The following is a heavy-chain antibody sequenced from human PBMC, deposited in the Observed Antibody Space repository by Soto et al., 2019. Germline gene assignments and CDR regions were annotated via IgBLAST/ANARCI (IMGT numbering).Heavy chain of an antibody. CDR1: GFTFSSYA. V-gene: IGHV3-64*01. J-gene: IGHJ4*02. CDR3: AKEGYYYRSGSYYLDGPFDY. Sequence: EVQLVESGGGLVQPGGSLRLSCAASGFTFSSYAMHWVRQAPGKGLEYVSAISSNGGSTYYANSVKGRFTISRDNSKNTLYLQMGSLRAEYMAVYYCAKEGYYYRSGSYYLDGPFDYWGQGTLVTVSS. D-gene: IGHD3-10*01. CDR2: ISSNGGST.